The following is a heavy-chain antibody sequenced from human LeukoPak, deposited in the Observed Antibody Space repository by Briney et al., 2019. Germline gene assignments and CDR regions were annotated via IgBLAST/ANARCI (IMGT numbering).Heavy chain of an antibody. CDR2: IYPGGSDT. Sequence: GESLKISCMGSGYSFTNYWIGWVRQMPGKGLEWTGIIYPGGSDTSYRLSFQGRVTISADKTIRAAYLQWSSLKASDTAMYYCARNMGPFDSDYWHWFDPWGQGTLVTVSS. CDR3: ARNMGPFDSDYWHWFDP. D-gene: IGHD4-11*01. CDR1: GYSFTNYW. V-gene: IGHV5-51*01. J-gene: IGHJ5*02.